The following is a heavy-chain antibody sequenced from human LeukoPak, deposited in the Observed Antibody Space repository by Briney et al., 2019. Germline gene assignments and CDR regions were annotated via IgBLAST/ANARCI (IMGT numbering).Heavy chain of an antibody. CDR3: ARDQYGGYDPFDY. J-gene: IGHJ4*02. D-gene: IGHD5-12*01. Sequence: GGSLRLSCAASGFTFSSYWMSWVRQAPGKGLEWGANIKQDGSEKYYVDSVKGRFTISRDNAKNSLYLQMNSLRAEDTAVYYCARDQYGGYDPFDYWGQGTLVTVSS. CDR1: GFTFSSYW. V-gene: IGHV3-7*01. CDR2: IKQDGSEK.